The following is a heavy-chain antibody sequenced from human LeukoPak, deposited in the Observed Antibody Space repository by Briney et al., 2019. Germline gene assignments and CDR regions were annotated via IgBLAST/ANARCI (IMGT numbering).Heavy chain of an antibody. CDR3: ARVVTRAFYYYYMDV. CDR1: GYTFSDYD. J-gene: IGHJ6*03. Sequence: GASVTVSCTASGYTFSDYDVNWVRQAPGQGLEWMGWMNPTSGDTGYAQKFQGRVTMTRSMSRNTAYMELSRLRSEDTAVYFCARVVTRAFYYYYMDVWGKGTTIIISS. V-gene: IGHV1-8*01. D-gene: IGHD2-21*02. CDR2: MNPTSGDT.